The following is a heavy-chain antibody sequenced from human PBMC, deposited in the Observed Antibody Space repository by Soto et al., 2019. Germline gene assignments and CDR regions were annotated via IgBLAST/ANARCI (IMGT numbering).Heavy chain of an antibody. CDR3: ARGRYCSGGRYYSTQYY. CDR2: IYHSGST. CDR1: GGSISSSNW. J-gene: IGHJ4*02. D-gene: IGHD2-15*01. V-gene: IGHV4-4*02. Sequence: SETLSLTCAVSGGSISSSNWWSWVRQPPGKGLEWIGEIYHSGSTNYNPSLKSRVTISVDKSKNQFSLKLSSVTAADTAVYYCARGRYCSGGRYYSTQYYWGQGTLVTVSS.